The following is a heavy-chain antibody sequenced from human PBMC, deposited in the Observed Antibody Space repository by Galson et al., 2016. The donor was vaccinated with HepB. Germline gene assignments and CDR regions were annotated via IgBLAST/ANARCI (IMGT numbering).Heavy chain of an antibody. Sequence: SVKVSCKASGYTFTNHAMHWVRQAPGQSLEWMGWINTGKGNTKYSQKFQDRVPITRDTSASTGYMELSNLRSEDTAVYFCARLSTSGTYFGYWGQGVLVTVSS. D-gene: IGHD1-26*01. J-gene: IGHJ4*02. CDR3: ARLSTSGTYFGY. CDR1: GYTFTNHA. CDR2: INTGKGNT. V-gene: IGHV1-3*04.